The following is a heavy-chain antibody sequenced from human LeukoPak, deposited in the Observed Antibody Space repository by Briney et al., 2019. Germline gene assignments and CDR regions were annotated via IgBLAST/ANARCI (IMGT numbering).Heavy chain of an antibody. J-gene: IGHJ4*02. Sequence: ASVKVSCKASGYTFTGYYMHWVRQAPGQGLEWMGWINPNSGGTNYAQKFQGRVTMTRDTSISTAYMELSRLTSDDTAVYYCVRDPTAPAVDLDYWGQGTLVTVSS. CDR1: GYTFTGYY. V-gene: IGHV1-2*02. CDR2: INPNSGGT. D-gene: IGHD6-13*01. CDR3: VRDPTAPAVDLDY.